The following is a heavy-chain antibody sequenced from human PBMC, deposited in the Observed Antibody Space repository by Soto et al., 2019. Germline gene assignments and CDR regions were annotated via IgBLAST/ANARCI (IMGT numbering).Heavy chain of an antibody. CDR3: ARGDYYDSSGPFSDAFDI. V-gene: IGHV3-48*01. D-gene: IGHD3-22*01. CDR2: ISSGSSTI. Sequence: GGSLRLSCAASGFTFRSYSMNWVRQAPGKGLEWVSYISSGSSTIYYAGSVKGRFTISRDNAKNSLYLQMNSLRAEDTAVYYCARGDYYDSSGPFSDAFDIWGRGTMVTVSS. J-gene: IGHJ3*02. CDR1: GFTFRSYS.